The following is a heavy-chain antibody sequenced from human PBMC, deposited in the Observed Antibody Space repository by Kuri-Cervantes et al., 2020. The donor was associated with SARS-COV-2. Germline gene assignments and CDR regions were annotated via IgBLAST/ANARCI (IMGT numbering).Heavy chain of an antibody. V-gene: IGHV4-34*01. CDR3: ARHRKIYDYWGGRGFFYYYMDV. CDR1: GESFSGYY. D-gene: IGHD3/OR15-3a*01. J-gene: IGHJ6*03. CDR2: VNHRGST. Sequence: SQTLSLTCAFYGESFSGYYWNWIRQSPGKGLEWIGEVNHRGSTNYNPSLKSRVTMSVDTSKNQFSLKLTSVTAADTAVYYCARHRKIYDYWGGRGFFYYYMDVWGKGTTVTVSS.